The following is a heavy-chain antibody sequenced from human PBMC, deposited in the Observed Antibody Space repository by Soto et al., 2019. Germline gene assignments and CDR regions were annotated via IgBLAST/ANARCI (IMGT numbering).Heavy chain of an antibody. CDR3: AREPSNWNYCFDY. V-gene: IGHV3-11*01. D-gene: IGHD1-7*01. J-gene: IGHJ4*02. CDR1: GFTFSDYY. CDR2: ISSSGTTI. Sequence: GGLGGACAASGFTFSDYYMSGIRQAPGKGLEWVSYISSSGTTIFYADSLRGRFTISRDNAKKSLYLQMNSLGGEDTAVYYCAREPSNWNYCFDYWGQGTPVTVYS.